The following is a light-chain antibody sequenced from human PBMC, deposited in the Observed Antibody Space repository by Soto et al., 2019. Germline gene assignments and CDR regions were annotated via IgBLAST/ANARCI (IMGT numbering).Light chain of an antibody. CDR2: GAS. CDR3: PQYGSSPRT. J-gene: IGKJ5*01. V-gene: IGKV3-20*01. CDR1: QSVSSSY. Sequence: EIVLTQSPGTLSLSPGERATLSCRASQSVSSSYLAWYQQKPGQAPRLLIYGASSRATGIPDRFSGSGSGTDFTLTISRLEPEDFAVYYCPQYGSSPRTFGQGTRREIK.